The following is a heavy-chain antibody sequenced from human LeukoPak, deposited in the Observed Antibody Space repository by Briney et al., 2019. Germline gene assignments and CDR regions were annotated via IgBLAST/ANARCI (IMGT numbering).Heavy chain of an antibody. Sequence: GRSLRLSCAASGSTFSSYGMHWVRQAPGKGLEWVAVISYDGSNKYYADSVKGRFTISRDNSKNTLYLQMNSLRAEDTAVYYCAKAPDSRYDPYFDYWGQGTLVTVSS. V-gene: IGHV3-30*18. D-gene: IGHD5-12*01. CDR2: ISYDGSNK. CDR3: AKAPDSRYDPYFDY. J-gene: IGHJ4*02. CDR1: GSTFSSYG.